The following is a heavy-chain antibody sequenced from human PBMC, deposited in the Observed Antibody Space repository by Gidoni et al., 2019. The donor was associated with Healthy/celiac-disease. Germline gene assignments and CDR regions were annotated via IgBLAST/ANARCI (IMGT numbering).Heavy chain of an antibody. CDR3: ATHYDSSGYFDY. J-gene: IGHJ4*02. Sequence: QLQLQESGPGLVKPSETLSLTCPVPGGSISSSSYYWGWIRQPPGKGLEWIGSIYYSGSTDYNPSLKSRVTISVDTSKNQFSLKLSSVTAADTAVYYCATHYDSSGYFDYWGQGTLVTVSS. V-gene: IGHV4-39*01. CDR2: IYYSGST. CDR1: GGSISSSSYY. D-gene: IGHD3-22*01.